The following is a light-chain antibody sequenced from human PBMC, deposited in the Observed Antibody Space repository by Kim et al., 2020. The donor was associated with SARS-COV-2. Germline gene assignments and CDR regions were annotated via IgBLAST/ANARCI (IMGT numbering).Light chain of an antibody. J-gene: IGLJ2*01. CDR1: SSNIGTAYA. CDR3: QSYDRSLRGSRV. Sequence: VNISCTGNSSNIGTAYAVHWYQQLPGTAPKLLIYGNNNRPSGVPDRFSGSKSGSSASLAIAGLQAEDEADYYCQSYDRSLRGSRVFGGGTQLTVL. CDR2: GNN. V-gene: IGLV1-40*01.